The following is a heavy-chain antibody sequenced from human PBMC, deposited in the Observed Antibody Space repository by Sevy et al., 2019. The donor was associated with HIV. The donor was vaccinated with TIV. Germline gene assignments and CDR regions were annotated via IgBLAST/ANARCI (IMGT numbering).Heavy chain of an antibody. J-gene: IGHJ3*02. CDR3: ARARDSNSWYGDDAFDI. Sequence: GGSLRLSCAASGFTFSSYSMNWVRQAPGKGLEWVSYISSSSSTIYYADSVKGRFTISRDNAKNSLYLQMNSLRDEDTAVYYCARARDSNSWYGDDAFDIWGQGTMVTVSS. V-gene: IGHV3-48*02. CDR2: ISSSSSTI. D-gene: IGHD6-13*01. CDR1: GFTFSSYS.